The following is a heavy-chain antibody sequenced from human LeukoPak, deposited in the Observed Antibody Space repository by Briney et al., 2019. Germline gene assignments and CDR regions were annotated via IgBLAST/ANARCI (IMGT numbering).Heavy chain of an antibody. D-gene: IGHD4-17*01. CDR2: ISYDGSNK. V-gene: IGHV3-30*04. J-gene: IGHJ4*02. Sequence: PGGSLRLSCAASGFTFSSYAMHWVRQAPGKGLEWVAVISYDGSNKYYADSVKGRFTISRDNAKNTLYLQMNSLRAEDTAVYYCARDTDTVTTILDYWGQGTLATVSS. CDR3: ARDTDTVTTILDY. CDR1: GFTFSSYA.